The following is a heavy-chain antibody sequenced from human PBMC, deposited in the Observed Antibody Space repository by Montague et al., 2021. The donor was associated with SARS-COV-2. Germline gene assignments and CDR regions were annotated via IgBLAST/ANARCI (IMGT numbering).Heavy chain of an antibody. CDR1: GGSFSTYS. Sequence: SETLSPTCAVHGGSFSTYSWNWIRQPPGKGLEWIGEIHHGGSTNYNPSLKSRVTTSADTSKNQFSLKLTSVAAADTAVYYCARLGDGVVPSPILGVGPYYSYYYMDVWGKGTTVTVSS. CDR3: ARLGDGVVPSPILGVGPYYSYYYMDV. CDR2: IHHGGST. V-gene: IGHV4-34*01. D-gene: IGHD3-10*01. J-gene: IGHJ6*03.